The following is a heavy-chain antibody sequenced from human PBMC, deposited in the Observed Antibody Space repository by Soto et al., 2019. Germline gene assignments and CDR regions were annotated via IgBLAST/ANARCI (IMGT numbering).Heavy chain of an antibody. J-gene: IGHJ5*01. CDR1: GGSISSYY. Sequence: SETLSLTCTVSGGSISSYYWSWIRQPPGKGLEWIGHVYSSGSTNYNPPLESRVTISVDTSKNQFSLKLTSLTAADTAVYYCARRVQANSAVVQGNWLDSWGQGTLVTVSS. D-gene: IGHD5-18*01. V-gene: IGHV4-59*08. CDR3: ARRVQANSAVVQGNWLDS. CDR2: VYSSGST.